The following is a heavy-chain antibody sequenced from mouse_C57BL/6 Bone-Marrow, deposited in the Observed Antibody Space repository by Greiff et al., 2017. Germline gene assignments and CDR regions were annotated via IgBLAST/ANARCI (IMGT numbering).Heavy chain of an antibody. V-gene: IGHV1-49*01. CDR1: YFAFMASA. J-gene: IGHJ1*03. D-gene: IGHD2-3*01. CDR3: VDGYYGYFDV. Sequence: LQQSGAELVRPGSSVKLSCTDSYFAFMASAMHWVKQRPGHGLEWIGSFTMYSDATEYSENFKGKATLTANTSSSTAYMELSSLTSEDSAVYYCVDGYYGYFDVWGTGTTVTVSS. CDR2: FTMYSDAT.